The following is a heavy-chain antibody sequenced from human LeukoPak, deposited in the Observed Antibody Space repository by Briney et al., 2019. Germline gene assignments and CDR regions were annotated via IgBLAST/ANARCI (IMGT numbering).Heavy chain of an antibody. V-gene: IGHV3-66*01. CDR1: GFTVSSNY. J-gene: IGHJ4*02. D-gene: IGHD3-10*01. CDR3: ARDNYYGSGSYDY. CDR2: IYSGGST. Sequence: GGSLRLSCAASGFTVSSNYMSWVRQAPGRGLEWVSVIYSGGSTYYADSVKGRFTISRDNAKNTLYLQMNMLRAEDTAVHYCARDNYYGSGSYDYWGQGTLVTVSS.